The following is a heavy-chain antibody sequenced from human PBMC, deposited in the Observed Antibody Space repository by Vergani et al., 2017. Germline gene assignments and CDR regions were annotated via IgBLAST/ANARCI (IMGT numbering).Heavy chain of an antibody. V-gene: IGHV4-34*01. CDR2: INHSGST. CDR1: GGSFSGYY. CDR3: ARGGYDFWSGQSPYFDY. J-gene: IGHJ4*02. D-gene: IGHD3-3*01. Sequence: QVQLQQWGAGLLKPSETLSLTCAVYGGSFSGYYWSWTRQPPGEGLEWIGEINHSGSTNYNPSLKSRVTISVDTSKNQFSLKLSSVTAADTAVYYCARGGYDFWSGQSPYFDYWGQGTLVTVSS.